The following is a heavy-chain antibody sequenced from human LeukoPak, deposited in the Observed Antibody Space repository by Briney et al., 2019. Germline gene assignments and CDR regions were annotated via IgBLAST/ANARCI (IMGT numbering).Heavy chain of an antibody. CDR3: ARGSSSWSYFDY. Sequence: PSETLSLTCTVSGGSISSGSYYWSWIRQPAGKGLEWIGRIYTSGSTNYNPSLKSRVTISVDTSKNQFSLKLSSVTAADTAVYYCARGSSSWSYFDYWGQGTLVTVSS. V-gene: IGHV4-61*02. D-gene: IGHD6-13*01. CDR1: GGSISSGSYY. J-gene: IGHJ4*02. CDR2: IYTSGST.